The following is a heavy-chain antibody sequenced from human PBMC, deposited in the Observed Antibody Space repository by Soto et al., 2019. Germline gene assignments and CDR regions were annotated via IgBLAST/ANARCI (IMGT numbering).Heavy chain of an antibody. CDR2: IYYSGST. V-gene: IGHV4-59*12. Sequence: SETLSLTCTVSGGSISSYYWSWIRQPPGKGLEWIGYIYYSGSTNYNPSLKSRVTISVDTSKNQFSLKLSSVTAADTAVYYCARVGDGYNISPDAFDIWGQGTMVTVSS. CDR3: ARVGDGYNISPDAFDI. D-gene: IGHD3-16*01. CDR1: GGSISSYY. J-gene: IGHJ3*02.